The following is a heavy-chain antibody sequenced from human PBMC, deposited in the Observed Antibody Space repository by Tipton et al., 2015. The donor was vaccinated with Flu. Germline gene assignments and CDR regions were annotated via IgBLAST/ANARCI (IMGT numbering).Heavy chain of an antibody. J-gene: IGHJ4*02. D-gene: IGHD2-21*02. CDR2: INPSGGTA. CDR1: GYTFNSYY. Sequence: QVQLVQSGAEVKKPGASAKVSCKASGYTFNSYYMHWVRQAPGQGLEWMGMINPSGGTANYAQRFQGRVTMTRDTSTNTIYMELRSLRSADTAIYYCARDKTCGSDYCGLDFWAQGTLVTVSS. V-gene: IGHV1-46*02. CDR3: ARDKTCGSDYCGLDF.